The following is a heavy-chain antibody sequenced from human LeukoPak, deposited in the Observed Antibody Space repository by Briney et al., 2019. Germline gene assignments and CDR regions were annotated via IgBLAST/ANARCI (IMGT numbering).Heavy chain of an antibody. V-gene: IGHV4-38-2*02. CDR2: IYHSGTT. Sequence: SETLSLTCTVSGYSISSGYYWGWIRQPPGKGLEWIGSIYHSGTTYYNPSLKSRVTISVDTSKNQFSLKLSSVTAADTAVYYCARGKVGAPRAGYMDVWGKGTTVTVSS. CDR1: GYSISSGYY. J-gene: IGHJ6*03. CDR3: ARGKVGAPRAGYMDV. D-gene: IGHD3-16*01.